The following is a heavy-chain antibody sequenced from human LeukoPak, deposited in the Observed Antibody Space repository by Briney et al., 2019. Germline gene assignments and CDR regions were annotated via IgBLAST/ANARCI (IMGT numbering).Heavy chain of an antibody. CDR1: GFXFRSCW. Sequence: GGSLRLSCAASGFXFRSCWMHWVRQDPGKGLVWVSHMNGDGTSISYADSVKGRFTISRDNAKNTLYLQMNRLKAEDTAVYYCARSATDAFDIWGQGTMVTVSS. CDR3: ARSATDAFDI. D-gene: IGHD3-3*01. V-gene: IGHV3-74*01. CDR2: MNGDGTSI. J-gene: IGHJ3*02.